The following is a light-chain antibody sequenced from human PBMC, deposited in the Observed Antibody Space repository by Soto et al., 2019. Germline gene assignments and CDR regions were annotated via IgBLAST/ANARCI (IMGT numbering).Light chain of an antibody. CDR2: LGS. J-gene: IGKJ1*01. V-gene: IGKV2-28*01. CDR3: MQALQTSWT. CDR1: QSLLHSNGYNY. Sequence: DLVMTQSPLSLPVTPGEPASISCRSSQSLLHSNGYNYLDWYLQKPGQSPQLLIYLGSNRASGVPDRFSGSGSGTDFTLKISRAEAEDVGVYYCMQALQTSWTFGQGTKVEIK.